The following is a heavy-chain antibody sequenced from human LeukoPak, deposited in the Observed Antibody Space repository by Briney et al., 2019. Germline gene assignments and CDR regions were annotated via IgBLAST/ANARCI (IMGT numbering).Heavy chain of an antibody. CDR2: TKADGSEN. J-gene: IGHJ6*03. D-gene: IGHD3-3*01. V-gene: IGHV3-7*01. CDR3: ARCPPVTHNFWSGSCRTVYYYYYMDV. CDR1: GFTFSTYG. Sequence: TGGSLRLSCAASGFTFSTYGMSWVRQSPGKGLEWVATTKADGSENYYADSVKGRFIISRDNAKTSVFLRLNDVRAEDTAVYYCARCPPVTHNFWSGSCRTVYYYYYMDVWGKGTTVTVSS.